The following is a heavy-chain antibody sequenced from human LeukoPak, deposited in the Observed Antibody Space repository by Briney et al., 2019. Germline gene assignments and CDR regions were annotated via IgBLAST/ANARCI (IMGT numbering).Heavy chain of an antibody. CDR3: AGYYDILTGYYYFDY. CDR1: GFTFSSYA. CDR2: ISGSGGST. Sequence: PGGSLRLSCAASGFTFSSYAMSWVRQAPGKGLEWVSAISGSGGSTYYADSGKGRFTISRDNSKNTLYLQMNIMRAEDAATYYCAGYYDILTGYYYFDYWGQGTLVTVSS. J-gene: IGHJ4*02. D-gene: IGHD3-9*01. V-gene: IGHV3-23*01.